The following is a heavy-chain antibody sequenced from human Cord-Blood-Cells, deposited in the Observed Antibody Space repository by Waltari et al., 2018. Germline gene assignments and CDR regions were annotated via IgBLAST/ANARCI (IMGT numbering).Heavy chain of an antibody. CDR1: GFTFSSYA. CDR3: AKSHRRITIFGVVTDDFDY. CDR2: ISGSGGST. Sequence: EVQLLESGGGLVQPGGSLRLSCAASGFTFSSYAMSWVRQAPGKGLEWVSAISGSGGSTYYADSVKGRFTISRDNSTNTLYLQMNSLRAEDTAVYYCAKSHRRITIFGVVTDDFDYWGQGTLVTVSS. D-gene: IGHD3-3*01. V-gene: IGHV3-23*01. J-gene: IGHJ4*02.